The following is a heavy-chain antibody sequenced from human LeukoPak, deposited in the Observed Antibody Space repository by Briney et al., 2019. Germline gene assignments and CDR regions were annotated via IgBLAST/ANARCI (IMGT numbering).Heavy chain of an antibody. J-gene: IGHJ4*02. CDR1: GFTFSSYA. Sequence: PVWSLRLSCAASGFTFSSYAMSWVRQAPGKGLEWVSAISGRGGSTYYAESVKGRFTMSRENSKNTLYLQMNNQRAEDTAVYYCAKDHRAYCGGDCYSAGFDYWGQGTLVTVSS. CDR2: ISGRGGST. CDR3: AKDHRAYCGGDCYSAGFDY. V-gene: IGHV3-23*01. D-gene: IGHD2-21*02.